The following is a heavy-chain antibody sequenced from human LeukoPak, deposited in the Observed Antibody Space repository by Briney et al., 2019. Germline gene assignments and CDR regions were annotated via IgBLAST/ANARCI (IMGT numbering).Heavy chain of an antibody. J-gene: IGHJ5*02. D-gene: IGHD4-23*01. CDR2: IKQDGSEK. V-gene: IGHV3-7*05. CDR1: EFTFSNFW. CDR3: AKYGKNGGNSDGFDP. Sequence: GGSLRLSCAASEFTFSNFWMSWVRQAPGKGLEWVANIKQDGSEKYYVDSVKGRFTISRDNAKNSVYLQMNSLRAEDTAVYYCAKYGKNGGNSDGFDPWGQGTLVTVSS.